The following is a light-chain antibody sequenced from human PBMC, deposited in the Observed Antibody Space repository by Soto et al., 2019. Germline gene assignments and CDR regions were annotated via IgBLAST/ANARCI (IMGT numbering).Light chain of an antibody. CDR2: AAC. V-gene: IGKV1-17*01. CDR1: QGIRND. Sequence: DIQMTQSPSSLSASVGDRVAITCRASQGIRNDLGWYRQKPGKAPKRLIHAACSLQNGVPSRFSGSGSGTEFIFTISSLQPEDFATFYCLQHTTAFGQGTKVEIK. J-gene: IGKJ1*01. CDR3: LQHTTA.